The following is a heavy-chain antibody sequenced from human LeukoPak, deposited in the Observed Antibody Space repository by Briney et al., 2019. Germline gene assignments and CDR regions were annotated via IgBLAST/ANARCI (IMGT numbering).Heavy chain of an antibody. V-gene: IGHV3-7*03. CDR1: GFTFSSYW. CDR2: IKQDGSQN. Sequence: PGGSLRPSCAASGFTFSSYWMSWVRRAPGKGLEGGANIKQDGSQNYHVDSVKGRLTISRDNAKISLYLQMIGLRAEDRAMYYCTCPSAAGPNWCQGTLVTVSS. D-gene: IGHD6-13*01. J-gene: IGHJ4*02. CDR3: TCPSAAGPN.